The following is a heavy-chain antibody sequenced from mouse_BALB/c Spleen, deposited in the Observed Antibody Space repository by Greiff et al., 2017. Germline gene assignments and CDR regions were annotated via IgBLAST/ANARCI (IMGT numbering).Heavy chain of an antibody. V-gene: IGHV1S22*01. Sequence: LQQPGSELVRPGASVKLSCKASGYTFTSYWMHWVKQRHGQGLEWIGNIYPGSGSTNYDEKFKSKGTLTVDTSSSTAYMHLSSLTSEDSAVYYCTRGLTTVFDYWGQGTTLTVSS. D-gene: IGHD1-1*01. CDR1: GYTFTSYW. CDR3: TRGLTTVFDY. J-gene: IGHJ2*01. CDR2: IYPGSGST.